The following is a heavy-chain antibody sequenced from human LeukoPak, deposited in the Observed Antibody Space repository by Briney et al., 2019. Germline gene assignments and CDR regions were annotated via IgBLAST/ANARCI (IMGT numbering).Heavy chain of an antibody. CDR1: GFTFSSYA. CDR2: ISYDGSNK. J-gene: IGHJ6*04. V-gene: IGHV3-30*04. D-gene: IGHD3-16*02. CDR3: ARYVGLRLGELSFRSWYYEIDV. Sequence: AGRSQRSSCAAAGFTFSSYARHGGRQAPGKRLGLGAVISYDGSNKYYADSVKGRFTISRNNSKNTLYLQINRLRAEDTAVYYCARYVGLRLGELSFRSWYYEIDVGGKGTPVTVSS.